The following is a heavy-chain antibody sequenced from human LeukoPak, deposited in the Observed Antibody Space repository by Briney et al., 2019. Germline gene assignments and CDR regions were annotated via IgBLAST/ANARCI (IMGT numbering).Heavy chain of an antibody. CDR1: GFTFSSYW. J-gene: IGHJ4*02. D-gene: IGHD3-22*01. V-gene: IGHV3-21*01. CDR2: ISSSSSYI. Sequence: GGSLRLSCAASGFTFSSYWMHWVRQAPGKGLEWVSSISSSSSYIYYADSVKGRFTISRDNAKNSLYLQMNSLRAEDTAVYYCARDSSYYYDSSGYYDYWGQGTLVTVSS. CDR3: ARDSSYYYDSSGYYDY.